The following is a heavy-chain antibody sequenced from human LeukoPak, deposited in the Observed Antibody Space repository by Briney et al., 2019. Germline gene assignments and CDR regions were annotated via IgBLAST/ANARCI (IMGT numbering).Heavy chain of an antibody. D-gene: IGHD1-26*01. Sequence: PGRSLRPSCAASGFTFSSYAMHWVRQAPGRGVGWVAIISYDGSNKYYADFVKGRFTISKDNSKNTLYLQMNSLRAEDTAVYYCARDELWELLPIDYWGQGTLVTVSS. CDR1: GFTFSSYA. V-gene: IGHV3-30-3*01. J-gene: IGHJ4*02. CDR2: ISYDGSNK. CDR3: ARDELWELLPIDY.